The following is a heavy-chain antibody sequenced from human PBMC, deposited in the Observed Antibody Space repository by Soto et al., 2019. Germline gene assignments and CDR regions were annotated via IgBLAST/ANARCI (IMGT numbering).Heavy chain of an antibody. CDR3: AKYSSSSRGFDY. J-gene: IGHJ4*02. D-gene: IGHD6-6*01. CDR1: GFTFSSYW. Sequence: GSLRLSCAASGFTFSSYWMHWVRQAPGKGLVWVSRINSDGSITSYADSVKGRFTISRDNAKNTLYLQMNSLRAEDTAVYYCAKYSSSSRGFDYWGQGTLVTVSS. V-gene: IGHV3-74*01. CDR2: INSDGSIT.